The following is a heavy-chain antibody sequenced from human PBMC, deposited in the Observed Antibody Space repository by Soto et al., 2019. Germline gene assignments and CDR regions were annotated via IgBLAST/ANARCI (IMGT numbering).Heavy chain of an antibody. J-gene: IGHJ4*02. CDR3: AKAVTRDSSGYYY. CDR2: ISGSGGST. V-gene: IGHV3-23*01. D-gene: IGHD3-22*01. Sequence: PGGSLRLSCAASGFTFSSYAMSWVRQAPGKGLEWVSAISGSGGSTHYADSVKGRFTISRDNSKNTLYLQMNSLRAEDTAVYYCAKAVTRDSSGYYYWGQGTLVTAPQ. CDR1: GFTFSSYA.